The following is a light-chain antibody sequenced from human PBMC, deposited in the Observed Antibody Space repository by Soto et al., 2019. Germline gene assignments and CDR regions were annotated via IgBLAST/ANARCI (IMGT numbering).Light chain of an antibody. J-gene: IGKJ5*01. Sequence: DIPMTQSPSTLSASVGDRVTITCRASQSISSLLAWYQQKPGKAPKLLIYKASSLESGAPSRFSGSGSGTEFTLTINSLQPDDFATYYCQQSNSYPITFGQGTRLE. CDR1: QSISSL. CDR2: KAS. CDR3: QQSNSYPIT. V-gene: IGKV1-5*03.